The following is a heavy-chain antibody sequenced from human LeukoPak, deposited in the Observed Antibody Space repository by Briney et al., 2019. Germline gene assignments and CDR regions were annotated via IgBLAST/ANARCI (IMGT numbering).Heavy chain of an antibody. CDR1: GVSITTYY. J-gene: IGHJ4*02. V-gene: IGHV4-59*12. Sequence: SETLSLTCTVSGVSITTYYWSWVRQPPGKGLEWFGFIYHSGNTNYNPSLKSRVTMSVDTSKSQFSLRLSSVTAADTAGYYCATMTRRGQYYFDNWGQGTLVTVSS. CDR3: ATMTRRGQYYFDN. D-gene: IGHD3-22*01. CDR2: IYHSGNT.